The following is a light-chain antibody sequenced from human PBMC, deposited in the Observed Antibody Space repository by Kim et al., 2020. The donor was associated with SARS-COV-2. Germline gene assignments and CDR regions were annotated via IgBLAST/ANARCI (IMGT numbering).Light chain of an antibody. CDR2: GAS. V-gene: IGKV3-20*01. CDR3: QQYGSSPYT. J-gene: IGKJ2*01. Sequence: GEGSALPCRARQNVGSSDLAWYQQKPGQAPRLLIYGASSRATGIPDRFSGSGSGTDFTLTISRLEPEDFAVYYCQQYGSSPYTFGQGTKLEI. CDR1: QNVGSSD.